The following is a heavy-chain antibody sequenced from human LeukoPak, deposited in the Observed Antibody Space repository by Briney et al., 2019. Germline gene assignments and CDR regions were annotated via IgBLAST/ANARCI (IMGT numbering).Heavy chain of an antibody. Sequence: PSETLSLTCAVYGGSFSGYYWSWIRQPPGKGLEWIGEINHSGSTNYNPSLKSRVTISVDTSKNQFSLKLSSVTAADTAVYYCARTSSSSSYNWFDPWGQGTLVTVSS. CDR3: ARTSSSSSYNWFDP. D-gene: IGHD6-6*01. J-gene: IGHJ5*02. V-gene: IGHV4-34*01. CDR2: INHSGST. CDR1: GGSFSGYY.